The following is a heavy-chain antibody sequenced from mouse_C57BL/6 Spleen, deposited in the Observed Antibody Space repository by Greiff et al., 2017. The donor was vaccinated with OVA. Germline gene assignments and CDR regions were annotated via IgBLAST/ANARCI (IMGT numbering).Heavy chain of an antibody. CDR3: ARSGYDYPFAY. D-gene: IGHD2-4*01. V-gene: IGHV1-85*01. CDR1: GYTFTSYD. Sequence: VQLQQSGPELVKPGASVKLSCKASGYTFTSYDINWVKQRPGQGLEWIGWIYPRDGSTKYNEKFTGKATLTVDTASSTAYMELHSLTSEDAAVYICARSGYDYPFAYWGQGTLVTVSA. J-gene: IGHJ3*01. CDR2: IYPRDGST.